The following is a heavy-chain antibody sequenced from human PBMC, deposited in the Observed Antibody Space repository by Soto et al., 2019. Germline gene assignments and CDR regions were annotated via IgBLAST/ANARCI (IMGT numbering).Heavy chain of an antibody. CDR1: GGTFSSYA. CDR3: ARGGITMVRGVIGAFDI. CDR2: IIPIFGTA. V-gene: IGHV1-69*01. J-gene: IGHJ3*02. D-gene: IGHD3-10*01. Sequence: QVQLVQSGAEVKKPGSSVNVSCKASGGTFSSYAISWVRQAPGQGLEWMGGIIPIFGTANYAQKFQGRVTITADESTSTAYMELSSLRSEDTAVYYCARGGITMVRGVIGAFDIWGQGTMVTVSS.